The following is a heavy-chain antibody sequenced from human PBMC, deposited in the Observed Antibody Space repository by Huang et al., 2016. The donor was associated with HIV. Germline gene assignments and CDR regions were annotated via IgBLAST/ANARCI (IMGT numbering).Heavy chain of an antibody. V-gene: IGHV1-69*10. CDR2: SVALLSGT. CDR1: GGSFNSLA. CDR3: AREGQTWYGKPIAAFEI. D-gene: IGHD6-13*01. Sequence: VQLVPSGAEVKRPGTSVQISCKASGGSFNSLAFNWVRQAPGQGLEWMRVSVALLSGTNNAENVLSRLTIAAEKSTSTVFREVRGLTSEDTAVVFCAREGQTWYGKPIAAFEIWGQGTTVSVSP. J-gene: IGHJ3*02.